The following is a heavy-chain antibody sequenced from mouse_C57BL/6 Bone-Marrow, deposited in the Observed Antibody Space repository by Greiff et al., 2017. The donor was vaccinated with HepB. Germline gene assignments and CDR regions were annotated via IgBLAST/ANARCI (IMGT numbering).Heavy chain of an antibody. D-gene: IGHD4-1*01. J-gene: IGHJ1*03. CDR3: ARDSPNWGHWYFDV. Sequence: EVKVVESGGGLVQSGRSLRLSCATSGFTFSDFYMEWVRQAPGKGLEWIAASRNKANDYTTEYSASVKGRFIVSRDTSQSILYLQMNALRAEDTAIYYCARDSPNWGHWYFDVWGTGTTVTVSS. CDR2: SRNKANDYTT. V-gene: IGHV7-1*01. CDR1: GFTFSDFY.